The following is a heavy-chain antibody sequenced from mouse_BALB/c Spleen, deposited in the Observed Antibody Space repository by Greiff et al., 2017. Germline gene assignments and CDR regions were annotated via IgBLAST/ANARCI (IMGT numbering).Heavy chain of an antibody. Sequence: EVNVVESGGGLVQPGGSRKLSCAASGFTFSSFGMHWVRQAPEKGLEWVAYISSGSSTIYYADTVKGRFTISRDNPKNTLFLQMTSLRSEDTAMYYCARVYRYDFDYWGQGTTLTVSS. CDR1: GFTFSSFG. CDR2: ISSGSSTI. V-gene: IGHV5-17*02. J-gene: IGHJ2*01. D-gene: IGHD2-14*01. CDR3: ARVYRYDFDY.